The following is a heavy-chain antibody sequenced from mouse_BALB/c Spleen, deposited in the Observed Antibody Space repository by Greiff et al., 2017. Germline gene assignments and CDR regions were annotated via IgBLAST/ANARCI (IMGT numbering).Heavy chain of an antibody. Sequence: EVQLVESGGGLVKPGGSLKLSCAASGFAFSSYDMSWVRQTPEKRLEWVAYISSGGGSTYYPDTVKGRFTISRDNAKNTLYLQMSSLKSEDTAMYYCARQGDRYDDAMDYWGQGTSVTVSS. D-gene: IGHD2-14*01. V-gene: IGHV5-12-1*01. J-gene: IGHJ4*01. CDR3: ARQGDRYDDAMDY. CDR1: GFAFSSYD. CDR2: ISSGGGST.